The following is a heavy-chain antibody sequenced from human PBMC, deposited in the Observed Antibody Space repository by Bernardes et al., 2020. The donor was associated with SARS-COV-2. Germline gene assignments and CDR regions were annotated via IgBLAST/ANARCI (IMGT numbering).Heavy chain of an antibody. CDR2: IYPGDSDT. V-gene: IGHV5-51*01. J-gene: IGHJ6*02. D-gene: IGHD4-17*01. CDR3: ARRRYGDFGVDV. Sequence: GQHVTGSGKVSDYTFTHYWIGWVGPMPGKGLEWMGIIYPGDSDTKYSPSFQGRVTISADKSVNTAYLQWSSLKASDTAIYYCARRRYGDFGVDVWGQGTTVTVSS. CDR1: DYTFTHYW.